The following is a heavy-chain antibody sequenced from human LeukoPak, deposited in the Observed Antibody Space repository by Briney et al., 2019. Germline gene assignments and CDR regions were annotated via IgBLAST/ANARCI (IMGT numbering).Heavy chain of an antibody. V-gene: IGHV1-18*01. D-gene: IGHD6-19*01. CDR3: ARRAYSSGWYYFDY. CDR2: ISAYNGNT. J-gene: IGHJ4*02. Sequence: ASVKVSCKASGYTFTSYGISWVRQAPGQGLEWMGWISAYNGNTNYAQKLQGRVTMTTDTSTGTAYMELRSLRSDDTAVYYCARRAYSSGWYYFDYWGQGTLVTVSS. CDR1: GYTFTSYG.